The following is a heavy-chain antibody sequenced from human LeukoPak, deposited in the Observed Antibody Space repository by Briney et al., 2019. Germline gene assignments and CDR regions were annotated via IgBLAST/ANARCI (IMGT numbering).Heavy chain of an antibody. CDR1: GFTFSSYA. CDR2: ISGSGGST. Sequence: GGSLRLSCAASGFTFSSYAMSWVRQAPGKGLEWVSAISGSGGSTYYADSVKGRFTISRDNSKSTLYLQMNSLRAEDTAVYYCAKEIGYCSSTSCSYWGQGTLVTVSS. J-gene: IGHJ4*02. D-gene: IGHD2-2*01. CDR3: AKEIGYCSSTSCSY. V-gene: IGHV3-23*01.